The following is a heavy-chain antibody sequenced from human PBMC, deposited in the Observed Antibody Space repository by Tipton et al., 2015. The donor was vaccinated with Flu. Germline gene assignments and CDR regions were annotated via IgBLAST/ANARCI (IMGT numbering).Heavy chain of an antibody. V-gene: IGHV4-38-2*02. CDR3: ARDRWEYASGFDS. J-gene: IGHJ4*02. CDR1: GDSISSGYY. D-gene: IGHD1-26*01. Sequence: LRLSCAVSGDSISSGYYWGWIRQPPGKGLEWIGSISHSGTTNFNPSLQSRVSMSIDTPKNQFSLKVTSMTAADTAVYYCARDRWEYASGFDSWGQGTLVTVSP. CDR2: ISHSGTT.